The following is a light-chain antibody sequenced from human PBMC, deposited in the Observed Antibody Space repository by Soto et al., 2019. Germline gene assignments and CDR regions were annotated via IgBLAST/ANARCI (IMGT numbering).Light chain of an antibody. CDR2: AAS. CDR3: EPSYSTPPEYT. CDR1: QSISTY. V-gene: IGKV1-39*01. J-gene: IGKJ2*01. Sequence: DIQMTQSPSSLSASVGDRVTITCRAGQSISTYLHWYQQKPGKAPKLLIYAASNLQSGVPSRFGGGGSRTHFTLTVNSLQPEDSASYFCEPSYSTPPEYTFGRGTKLE.